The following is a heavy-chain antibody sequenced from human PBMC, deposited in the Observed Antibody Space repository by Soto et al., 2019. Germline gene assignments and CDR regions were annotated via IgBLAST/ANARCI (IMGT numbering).Heavy chain of an antibody. CDR3: ARVKGPRLRIAAAGRNHYFAY. V-gene: IGHV4-34*01. J-gene: IGHJ4*02. D-gene: IGHD6-13*01. Sequence: SETLSLTCAVYGGSFSGYYWSWIRQPPGKGLEWIGEINHDRSTTYNPSLKSRVTISVETSKNQFSLKLRSVTAADTAVYYCARVKGPRLRIAAAGRNHYFAYWGRGILVTVSS. CDR1: GGSFSGYY. CDR2: INHDRST.